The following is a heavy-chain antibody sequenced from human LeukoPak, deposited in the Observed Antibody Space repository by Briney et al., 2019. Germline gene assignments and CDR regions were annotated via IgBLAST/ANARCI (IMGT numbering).Heavy chain of an antibody. D-gene: IGHD6-19*01. Sequence: KPSETLSLTCTVSGGSISNYYWSWIRQPPGKGLEWIGYVYYTGSTNYNPSLKSRVTISVDTYKNQFSLNLNSVTAADTAEYYCARAPGSAYYPYYYMDVWGKGTTVTVSS. CDR3: ARAPGSAYYPYYYMDV. CDR1: GGSISNYY. J-gene: IGHJ6*03. V-gene: IGHV4-59*01. CDR2: VYYTGST.